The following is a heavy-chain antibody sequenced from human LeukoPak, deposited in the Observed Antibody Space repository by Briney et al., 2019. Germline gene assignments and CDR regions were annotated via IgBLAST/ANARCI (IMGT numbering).Heavy chain of an antibody. Sequence: ASVKVSCKASGYTFTGYYMHWVRQAPGQGLEWMGWINHNSGGTNYAQKFQGRVTMTRDTSISTAYMELSRLRSDDTAVYYCARGTGGHIVVVTAWNYYFDYWGQGTLVTVSS. CDR3: ARGTGGHIVVVTAWNYYFDY. V-gene: IGHV1-2*02. D-gene: IGHD2-21*02. CDR2: INHNSGGT. J-gene: IGHJ4*02. CDR1: GYTFTGYY.